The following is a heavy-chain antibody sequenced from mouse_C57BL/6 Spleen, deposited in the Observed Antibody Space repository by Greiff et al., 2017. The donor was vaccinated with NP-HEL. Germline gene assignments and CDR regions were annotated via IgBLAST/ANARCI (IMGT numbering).Heavy chain of an antibody. CDR3: ARGGQLRFPLAY. CDR2: IYPGDGDT. D-gene: IGHD3-2*02. J-gene: IGHJ3*01. V-gene: IGHV1-80*01. Sequence: QVQLQQSGAELVKPGASVKISCKASGYAFSSYWMNWVKQRPGKGLEWIGQIYPGDGDTNYNGKFKGKATLTADKYSSTAYMQLSSLTSEDSSVYFGARGGQLRFPLAYWGQGTPVTVSA. CDR1: GYAFSSYW.